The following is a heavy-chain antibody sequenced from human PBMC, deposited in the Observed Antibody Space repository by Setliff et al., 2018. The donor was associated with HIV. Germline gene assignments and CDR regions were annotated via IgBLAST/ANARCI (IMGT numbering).Heavy chain of an antibody. CDR3: VRHTRDTSLAHYYYYIDV. V-gene: IGHV4-59*08. J-gene: IGHJ6*03. Sequence: PSETLSLTCTVSGGSITSYYWNWIRQSPGKGLEWVGNVHNSGGTNYNPSLKSRVSISVDTSKNQFSLNVNSVTAPDTAVYYCVRHTRDTSLAHYYYYIDVWGKGTTVTVSS. D-gene: IGHD5-18*01. CDR1: GGSITSYY. CDR2: VHNSGGT.